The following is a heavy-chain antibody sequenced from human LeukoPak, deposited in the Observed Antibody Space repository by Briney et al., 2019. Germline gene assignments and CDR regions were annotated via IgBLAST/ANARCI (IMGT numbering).Heavy chain of an antibody. Sequence: SETLSLTCAVYGGSFSGYYWSRIRQPPGKGLEWIGEINHSGSTNYNPSLKSRVTISVDTSKNQFSLKLSSVTAADTAVYYCAREAMIVYYYYYMDVWGKGTTVTISS. CDR2: INHSGST. J-gene: IGHJ6*03. V-gene: IGHV4-34*01. CDR1: GGSFSGYY. CDR3: AREAMIVYYYYYMDV. D-gene: IGHD3-22*01.